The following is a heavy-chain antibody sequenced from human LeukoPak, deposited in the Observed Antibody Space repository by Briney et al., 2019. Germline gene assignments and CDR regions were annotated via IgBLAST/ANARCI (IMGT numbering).Heavy chain of an antibody. D-gene: IGHD5-18*01. CDR3: ARGGGYSYVNFGY. J-gene: IGHJ4*02. Sequence: ASVKVSCKASGGTFSSYAISWVRQAPGQGLEWMGGVIPIFGTANYAQKFQGRVTITADESTSTAYMELSSLRSEDTAVYYCARGGGYSYVNFGYWGQGTLVTVSS. CDR1: GGTFSSYA. V-gene: IGHV1-69*13. CDR2: VIPIFGTA.